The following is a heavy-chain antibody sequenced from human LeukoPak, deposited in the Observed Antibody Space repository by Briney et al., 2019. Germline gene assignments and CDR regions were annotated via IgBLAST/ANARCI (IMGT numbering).Heavy chain of an antibody. V-gene: IGHV1-2*02. J-gene: IGHJ4*02. CDR2: INPNSGGT. CDR3: ARDWYYYDSSGYFF. Sequence: ASVKVSCKASGYTFTGYYMHWVRQAPGQGLEWMGWINPNSGGTNYAQKFQGRVTMTRDTSISTAYMELSRLRSDDTAVYYCARDWYYYDSSGYFFWGQGTLVTVSS. D-gene: IGHD3-22*01. CDR1: GYTFTGYY.